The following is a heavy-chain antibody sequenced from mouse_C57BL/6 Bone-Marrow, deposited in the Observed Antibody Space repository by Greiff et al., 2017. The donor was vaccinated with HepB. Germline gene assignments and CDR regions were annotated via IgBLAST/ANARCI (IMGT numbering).Heavy chain of an antibody. V-gene: IGHV1-54*01. J-gene: IGHJ2*01. CDR3: ARSGGNYYFDY. D-gene: IGHD2-1*01. Sequence: QVQLKQSGAELVRPGTSVKVSCKASGYAFTNYLIEWVKQRPGQGLEWIGVINPGSGGTNYNEKFKGKATLTADKSSSTAYMQLSSLTSEDSAVYFCARSGGNYYFDYWGQGTTLTVSS. CDR1: GYAFTNYL. CDR2: INPGSGGT.